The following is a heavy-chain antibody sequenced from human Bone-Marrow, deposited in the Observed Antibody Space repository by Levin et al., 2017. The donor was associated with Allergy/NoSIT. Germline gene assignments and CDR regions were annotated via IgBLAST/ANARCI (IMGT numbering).Heavy chain of an antibody. CDR3: ARAYSSGWYEYFDY. CDR2: IWYDGSNK. V-gene: IGHV3-33*01. J-gene: IGHJ4*02. D-gene: IGHD6-19*01. Sequence: SCAASGFTFSSYGMHWVRQAPGKGLEWVAVIWYDGSNKYYADSVKGRFTISRDNSKNTLYLQMNSLRAEDTAVYYCARAYSSGWYEYFDYWGQGTLVTVSS. CDR1: GFTFSSYG.